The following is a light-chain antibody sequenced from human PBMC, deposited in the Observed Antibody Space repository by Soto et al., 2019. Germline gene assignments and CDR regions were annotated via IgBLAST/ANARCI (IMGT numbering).Light chain of an antibody. CDR1: SSDVGAFDS. Sequence: QSVLTQPASVSGSPGQSITISCAGTSSDVGAFDSVSWYQHHPGKAPKLIIYAVTNRPSGVSNRFSGSKSGNTASLTISGLQAEDETDYYCSSFTTSGTLVFGGGTKLTVL. J-gene: IGLJ3*02. CDR3: SSFTTSGTLV. V-gene: IGLV2-14*03. CDR2: AVT.